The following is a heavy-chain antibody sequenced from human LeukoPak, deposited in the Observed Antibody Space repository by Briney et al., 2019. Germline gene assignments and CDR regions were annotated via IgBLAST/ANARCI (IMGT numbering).Heavy chain of an antibody. CDR3: ARGVWVVRGVIGDAFDI. V-gene: IGHV3-30*03. CDR1: GFTFSSFG. D-gene: IGHD3-10*01. CDR2: LSYDGSNK. Sequence: GSLRLSCAASGFTFSSFGMHWVRQAPGKGLEWVAVLSYDGSNKYYADSVKGRFTISRDNSKKTLYLQMNSLRTEDTALYYCARGVWVVRGVIGDAFDIWGQGTLVTVSS. J-gene: IGHJ3*02.